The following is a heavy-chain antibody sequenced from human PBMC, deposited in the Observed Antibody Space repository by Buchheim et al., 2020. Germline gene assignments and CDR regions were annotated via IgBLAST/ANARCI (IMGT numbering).Heavy chain of an antibody. V-gene: IGHV3-23*01. J-gene: IGHJ4*02. CDR3: AKTDSSTGPYDY. Sequence: EVQLFESGGDLVQPGGSLRLSCAASGFTFSSYAMNWVRQAPGKGLEWVAAISSCGGTIYYADSVKGRFTTSRDNSKNTLYLQMYSLRVDDTAAYFCAKTDSSTGPYDYWGQGTL. D-gene: IGHD6-13*01. CDR1: GFTFSSYA. CDR2: ISSCGGTI.